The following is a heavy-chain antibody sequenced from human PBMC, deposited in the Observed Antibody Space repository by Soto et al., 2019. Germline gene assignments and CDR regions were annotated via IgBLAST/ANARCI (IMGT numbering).Heavy chain of an antibody. CDR2: MYSSGST. Sequence: EVQLVESGGGLVQPGGSLRLSCAASGFSVSNNYMSWVRQAPGKGLEWVSIMYSSGSTYYADSVKGRFTISRDNSRNTVYLQMNNLRLEDTATYYCARDSGSSSYYYYYGLDVWGQGTTVTVSS. V-gene: IGHV3-66*03. CDR1: GFSVSNNY. D-gene: IGHD6-13*01. CDR3: ARDSGSSSYYYYYGLDV. J-gene: IGHJ6*02.